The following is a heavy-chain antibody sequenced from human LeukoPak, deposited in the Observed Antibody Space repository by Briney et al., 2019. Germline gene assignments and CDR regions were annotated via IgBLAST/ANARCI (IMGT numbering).Heavy chain of an antibody. CDR3: AKVVYGTPLSIASYFDY. CDR1: GFTFNSYA. D-gene: IGHD6-6*01. J-gene: IGHJ4*02. V-gene: IGHV3-23*01. Sequence: GGSLRLSCAASGFTFNSYAMSWVRQAPGKGLEWVSAISGSGGSTYYADSVKGRFTISRDNSKNTLYLQMNSLRAEDTAVYYCAKVVYGTPLSIASYFDYWGQGTLVTVSS. CDR2: ISGSGGST.